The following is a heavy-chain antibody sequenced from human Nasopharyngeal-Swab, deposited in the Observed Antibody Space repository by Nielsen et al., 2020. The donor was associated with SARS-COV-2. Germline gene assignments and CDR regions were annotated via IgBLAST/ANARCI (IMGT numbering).Heavy chain of an antibody. Sequence: WIRQPPGKGLEWIGYIYYSGSTYYNPSLKSRVTISVDTSKNQSSLKLSSVTAADTAVYYCARQPTLITGDEFLVYYYYGMDVWGQGTTVTVSS. J-gene: IGHJ6*02. D-gene: IGHD7-27*01. CDR3: ARQPTLITGDEFLVYYYYGMDV. V-gene: IGHV4-31*02. CDR2: IYYSGST.